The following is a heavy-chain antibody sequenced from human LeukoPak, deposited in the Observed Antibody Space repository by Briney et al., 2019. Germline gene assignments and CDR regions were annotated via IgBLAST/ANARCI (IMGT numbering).Heavy chain of an antibody. CDR1: GGSISSSSYY. J-gene: IGHJ5*02. D-gene: IGHD3-10*01. V-gene: IGHV4-39*07. CDR3: ARIYGSGRHNWFDP. Sequence: SETLSLTCTVSGGSISSSSYYWGWIRQPPGKGLEWIGSIYYSGSTYYNPSLKSRVTISVDTSKNQFSLKLSSVTAADTAVYYCARIYGSGRHNWFDPWGQGTLVTVSS. CDR2: IYYSGST.